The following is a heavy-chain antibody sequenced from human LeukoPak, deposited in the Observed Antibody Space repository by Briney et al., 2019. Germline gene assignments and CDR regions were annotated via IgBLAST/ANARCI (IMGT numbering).Heavy chain of an antibody. D-gene: IGHD3-22*01. CDR2: IIPILGIA. CDR1: GGTFSSYA. Sequence: GASVKVSCKASGGTFSSYAISWVRQAPGQGLEWMGRIIPILGIANYAQKFQGRVTITADKSTSTAYMELSSLRSEDTAVYYCARRLFSDSFWDSNGYPLDYWGQGTLVTVSS. CDR3: ARRLFSDSFWDSNGYPLDY. V-gene: IGHV1-69*04. J-gene: IGHJ4*02.